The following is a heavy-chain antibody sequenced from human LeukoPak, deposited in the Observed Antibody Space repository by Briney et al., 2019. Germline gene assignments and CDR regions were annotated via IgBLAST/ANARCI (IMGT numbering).Heavy chain of an antibody. CDR3: ARHKKTAILRYFFWFDP. J-gene: IGHJ5*02. Sequence: PSETLSLTCTVSGYSISSGYYWGWIRQPPGKGLEWIGSIYHSGSTYYNPSLKSRVTISVDTSKNQFSLKLSSVTAADTAVYYCARHKKTAILRYFFWFDPWGQGTLVTVSS. CDR2: IYHSGST. D-gene: IGHD3-9*01. V-gene: IGHV4-38-2*02. CDR1: GYSISSGYY.